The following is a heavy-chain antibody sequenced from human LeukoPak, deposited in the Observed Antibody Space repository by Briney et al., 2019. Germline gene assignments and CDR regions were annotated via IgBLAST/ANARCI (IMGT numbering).Heavy chain of an antibody. D-gene: IGHD4-17*01. V-gene: IGHV1-46*01. CDR3: ARASSGGDYVWYFDY. CDR2: INPSGGST. Sequence: ASVKVSCKASGYTFTNYYMHWVRQAPGQGLEWMGKINPSGGSTSYAQKFQGRVTMTRDTSTSTVYMELSSLRSEDTAVYYCARASSGGDYVWYFDYWGQGTLVTVSS. J-gene: IGHJ4*02. CDR1: GYTFTNYY.